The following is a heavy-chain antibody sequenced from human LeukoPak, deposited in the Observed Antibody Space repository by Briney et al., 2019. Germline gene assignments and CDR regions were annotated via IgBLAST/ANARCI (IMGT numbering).Heavy chain of an antibody. J-gene: IGHJ4*02. D-gene: IGHD3-10*01. CDR1: GYTFTSYG. CDR2: ISAYNGNT. Sequence: GASVKVSCKASGYTFTSYGISWVRQAPGQGLEWMGWISAYNGNTNYAQKLQGRVTMTADTSTSTAYMELRSLRSDDTAVYYCARQGRGVTTYYFDYWGQGTLVTVSS. V-gene: IGHV1-18*04. CDR3: ARQGRGVTTYYFDY.